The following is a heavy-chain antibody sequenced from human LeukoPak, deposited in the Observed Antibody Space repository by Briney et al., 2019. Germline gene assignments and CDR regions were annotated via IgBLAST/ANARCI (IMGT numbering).Heavy chain of an antibody. CDR2: LNRDGSST. J-gene: IGHJ4*02. D-gene: IGHD5-24*01. V-gene: IGHV3-74*01. CDR1: GFTFSSYW. CDR3: ARDRDGYNSFDF. Sequence: GGSLRLSCAASGFTFSSYWMHWVRQAPGKGPVWVARLNRDGSSTNYADSVKGRFTISRDNAKNTLHLQMNSLRVEGTAVYYCARDRDGYNSFDFWGQGTLVTVSS.